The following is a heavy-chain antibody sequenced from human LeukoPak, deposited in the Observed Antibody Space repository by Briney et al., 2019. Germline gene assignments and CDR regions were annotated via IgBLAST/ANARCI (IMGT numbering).Heavy chain of an antibody. Sequence: HGESLKISCKGSGYSFTAYWIGWVRQMPGKGLEWMGIIYPGDSDTRYSPSFQGQVTISSDKSISTAYVQWRSLKASDTAMYYCATGYGGGRGAFAIWGQGTMVTVSS. CDR1: GYSFTAYW. J-gene: IGHJ3*02. D-gene: IGHD6-19*01. CDR3: ATGYGGGRGAFAI. CDR2: IYPGDSDT. V-gene: IGHV5-51*01.